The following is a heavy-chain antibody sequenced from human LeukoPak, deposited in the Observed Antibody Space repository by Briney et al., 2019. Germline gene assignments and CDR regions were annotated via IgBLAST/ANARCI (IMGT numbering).Heavy chain of an antibody. J-gene: IGHJ6*03. Sequence: ASVKVSCKTSGYTFTNYGISWVRQAPGQGLEWMGWISAYNGNTNYAQKLQGRVTMTTDTSTSTAYMELRSLRSDDTAVYYCARGSNYDILTGPYYYYMDVWGKGTTVTVSS. V-gene: IGHV1-18*01. CDR1: GYTFTNYG. CDR3: ARGSNYDILTGPYYYYMDV. D-gene: IGHD3-9*01. CDR2: ISAYNGNT.